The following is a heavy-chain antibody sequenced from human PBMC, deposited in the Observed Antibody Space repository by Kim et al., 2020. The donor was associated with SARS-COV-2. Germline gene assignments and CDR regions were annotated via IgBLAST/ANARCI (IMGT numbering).Heavy chain of an antibody. Sequence: YADSVKGRFTISRDNDKSSLYLQMNSLRVDDAAVYYCARGAYTTGWYWSSWGQGTLVTVSS. CDR3: ARGAYTTGWYWSS. V-gene: IGHV3-11*06. J-gene: IGHJ5*02. D-gene: IGHD3-16*01.